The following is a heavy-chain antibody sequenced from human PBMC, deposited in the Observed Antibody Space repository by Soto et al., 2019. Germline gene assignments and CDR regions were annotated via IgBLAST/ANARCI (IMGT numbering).Heavy chain of an antibody. J-gene: IGHJ4*02. D-gene: IGHD2-15*01. CDR3: ATRGVAANRMTRYFDY. V-gene: IGHV3-23*01. CDR1: GFTFSSYA. CDR2: ISGSGGST. Sequence: GGSLRLSCASSGFTFSSYAMSWVRQAPGKGLEWVSAISGSGGSTYYADSVKGRFTISRDNSKNTLYLQMNSLRAEDTAVYYCATRGVAANRMTRYFDYWGQGTLVTVSS.